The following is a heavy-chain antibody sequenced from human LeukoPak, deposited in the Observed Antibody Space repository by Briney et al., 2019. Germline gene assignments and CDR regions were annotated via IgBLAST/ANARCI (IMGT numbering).Heavy chain of an antibody. D-gene: IGHD3-16*01. CDR1: GFSFSNYE. CDR2: ISSSGSTI. V-gene: IGHV3-48*03. J-gene: IGHJ4*02. Sequence: GGSLRLSCAASGFSFSNYEMNWVRQAPGKGLEWVSYISSSGSTIYYADSVKGRFTISRDNAKNSLYLQMNSLRAEDTAVYYCARGDAFSGDHWGQGTLVTVSS. CDR3: ARGDAFSGDH.